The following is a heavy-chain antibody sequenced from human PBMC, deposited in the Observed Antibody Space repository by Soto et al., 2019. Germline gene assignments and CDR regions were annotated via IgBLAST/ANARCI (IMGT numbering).Heavy chain of an antibody. CDR1: GFTFSSYA. V-gene: IGHV3-23*01. J-gene: IGHJ6*02. Sequence: EVQLLESGGGLVQPGGSLRLSCAASGFTFSSYAMSWVRQAPGKGLEWVSAISGSGGSTYYADSVKGRFTISRDNSKNTLYLQMNRLRAEDTAVYYCAKDGYSGYGPLGYYGMEVWGQGTTVTVSS. D-gene: IGHD5-12*01. CDR2: ISGSGGST. CDR3: AKDGYSGYGPLGYYGMEV.